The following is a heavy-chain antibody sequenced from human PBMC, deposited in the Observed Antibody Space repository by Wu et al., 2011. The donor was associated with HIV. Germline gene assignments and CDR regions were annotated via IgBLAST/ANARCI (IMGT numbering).Heavy chain of an antibody. CDR1: GYTLTSYG. D-gene: IGHD1-26*01. CDR3: ARVYHPGSCLIDY. Sequence: QVQLVQSGAEVKKPGASVKVSCKASGYTLTSYGISWVRQAPGQGLEWLGWISVNSGDTNYAQRLQGRVTMTTDTSTSTAYMELRSLRSDDTAVYYCARVYHPGSCLIDYWGQGTLVTVSS. V-gene: IGHV1-18*01. J-gene: IGHJ4*02. CDR2: ISVNSGDT.